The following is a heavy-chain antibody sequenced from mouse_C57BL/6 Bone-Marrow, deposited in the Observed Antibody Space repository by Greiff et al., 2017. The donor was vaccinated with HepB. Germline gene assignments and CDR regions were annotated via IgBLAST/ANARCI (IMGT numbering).Heavy chain of an antibody. CDR3: ARDGHYYGSSYGYFDD. J-gene: IGHJ1*03. D-gene: IGHD1-1*01. V-gene: IGHV1-80*01. CDR1: GYAFSSYW. CDR2: IYPGDGDT. Sequence: QVQLQQSGAELVKPGASVKISCKASGYAFSSYWMTWVQQRPGKGLEWIGEIYPGDGDTNYNGKFKGKATLTADKSSSTAYMQLSSLTSEDAAVYLCARDGHYYGSSYGYFDDWGKGTMVTVSS.